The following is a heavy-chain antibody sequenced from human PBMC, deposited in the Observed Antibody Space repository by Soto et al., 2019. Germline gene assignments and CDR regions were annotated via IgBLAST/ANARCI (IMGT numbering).Heavy chain of an antibody. Sequence: PSETLSLTGAVSGYSISSGYYWGWVRQPPGKGLEWIGNIYHNGNTNYNPSLKSRVTISVDTSKNQFSLKLTSVTAADTAVYYCARDLAIDGVDYWGQGTLVTVSS. CDR3: ARDLAIDGVDY. V-gene: IGHV4-38-2*02. J-gene: IGHJ4*02. D-gene: IGHD4-17*01. CDR2: IYHNGNT. CDR1: GYSISSGYY.